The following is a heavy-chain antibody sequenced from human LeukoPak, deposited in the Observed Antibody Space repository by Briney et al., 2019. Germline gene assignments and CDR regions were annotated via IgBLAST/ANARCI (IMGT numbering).Heavy chain of an antibody. Sequence: GGSLRLSCAASGFTFSSYSVNWVRQAPGKGLEWVSSISSSSSYRYYADSVKGRSTISRDNAKNSLYLQMNSLRAEDTAVYYCARAPEGFWYFDLWGRGTLVTVSS. J-gene: IGHJ2*01. CDR2: ISSSSSYR. V-gene: IGHV3-21*01. CDR1: GFTFSSYS. CDR3: ARAPEGFWYFDL.